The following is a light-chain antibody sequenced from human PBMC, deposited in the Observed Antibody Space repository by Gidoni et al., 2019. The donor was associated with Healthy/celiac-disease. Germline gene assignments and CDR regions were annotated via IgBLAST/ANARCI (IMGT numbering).Light chain of an antibody. CDR1: QSVSSY. CDR2: DAS. Sequence: EIVLTQSPATLFLSPGERATLSCRASQSVSSYLAWYQQKPGQAPRLLIYDASNRATGIPARFSGSGSGTDFTLTISSLEPEDFAVYYCQQRSNWPPTFGQXTKLEIK. CDR3: QQRSNWPPT. J-gene: IGKJ2*01. V-gene: IGKV3-11*01.